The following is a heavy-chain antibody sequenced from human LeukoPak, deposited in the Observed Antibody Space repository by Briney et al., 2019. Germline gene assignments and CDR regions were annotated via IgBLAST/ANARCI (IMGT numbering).Heavy chain of an antibody. CDR3: ARADDGDYWFDP. D-gene: IGHD4-17*01. CDR2: ISAYNGNT. J-gene: IGHJ5*02. V-gene: IGHV1-18*01. Sequence: ASVKVSCKASGYTFTSYGISWVRQAPGQGLEWMGWISAYNGNTNYARELQGRVTMTTDTSTSTAYMELRSLRSDDTAVYYCARADDGDYWFDPWGQGTLATVSS. CDR1: GYTFTSYG.